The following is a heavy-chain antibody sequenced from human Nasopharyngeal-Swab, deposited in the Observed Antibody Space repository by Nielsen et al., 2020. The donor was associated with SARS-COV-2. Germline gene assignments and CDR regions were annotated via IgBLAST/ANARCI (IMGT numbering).Heavy chain of an antibody. V-gene: IGHV5-51*01. D-gene: IGHD3-3*01. CDR3: ARAGDFWSGYYYPGFDY. CDR1: GYSFTSYW. CDR2: IYPGDSDT. J-gene: IGHJ4*02. Sequence: GESLKISCKGSGYSFTSYWIGWVRQMPGKGLEWMGIIYPGDSDTRYSPSFQGQVTISADKSISTAYLQWSSLKASDTAMYYCARAGDFWSGYYYPGFDYWGQGTLVTVSS.